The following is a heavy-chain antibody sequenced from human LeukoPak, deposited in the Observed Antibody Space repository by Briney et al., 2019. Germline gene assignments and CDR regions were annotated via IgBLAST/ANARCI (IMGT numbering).Heavy chain of an antibody. CDR1: GFTFSNYA. V-gene: IGHV3-23*01. CDR3: AKGGKWDVTPFDY. J-gene: IGHJ4*02. Sequence: GGSLRLSCVASGFTFSNYAMSWVRQAPEKGLDWVSVISGSAHKIRYADSVKGRFTISRDNSKNTLYLQVNSLRAEDTAVYYCAKGGKWDVTPFDYWGQGTLVTVSS. D-gene: IGHD1-26*01. CDR2: ISGSAHKI.